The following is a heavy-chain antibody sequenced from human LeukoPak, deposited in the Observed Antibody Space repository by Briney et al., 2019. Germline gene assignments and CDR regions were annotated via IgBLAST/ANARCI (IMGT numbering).Heavy chain of an antibody. CDR2: IYYSGST. Sequence: KASETLSLTCTVSGGSISSYYWSWIRQPPGKGLEWIGYIYYSGSTNYNPSLKSRVTLSVDTSKNQFSLKLSSVTAADTAVYYCARTSGYSYGYGFDYWGQGTLVTVSS. D-gene: IGHD5-18*01. CDR1: GGSISSYY. J-gene: IGHJ4*02. V-gene: IGHV4-59*01. CDR3: ARTSGYSYGYGFDY.